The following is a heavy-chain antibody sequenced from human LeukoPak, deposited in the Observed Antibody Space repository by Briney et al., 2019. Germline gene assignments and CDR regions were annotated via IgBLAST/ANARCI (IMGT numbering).Heavy chain of an antibody. D-gene: IGHD2-21*02. CDR2: ISNVGLTT. CDR3: ACDIRYLGHDF. V-gene: IGHV3-11*01. CDR1: AFTLGDFY. Sequence: PGGSLRLSCTASAFTLGDFYMSWIRQASGKGLEWIAYISNVGLTTYYAESVKGRFTISRDNAKNSLYLQMNSLRAEDTAVYYCACDIRYLGHDFWGQGTLVTVSS. J-gene: IGHJ4*02.